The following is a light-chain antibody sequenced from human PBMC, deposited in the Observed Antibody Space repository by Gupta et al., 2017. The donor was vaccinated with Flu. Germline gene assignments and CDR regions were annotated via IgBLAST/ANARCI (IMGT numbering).Light chain of an antibody. CDR3: QQRSNWLGRALT. V-gene: IGKV3-11*01. J-gene: IGKJ3*01. Sequence: EIVLTQSPATLSLSPGERATLSCRASQSVSSYLAWYQQKPGQAPRLLIYDASNRATGIPARFSGSGSGTDFTLTISSLEPEEFAVYYCQQRSNWLGRALTFGHGTKVDIK. CDR2: DAS. CDR1: QSVSSY.